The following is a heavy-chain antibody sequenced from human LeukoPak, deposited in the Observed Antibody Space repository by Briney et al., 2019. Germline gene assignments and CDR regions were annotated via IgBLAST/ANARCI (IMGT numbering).Heavy chain of an antibody. J-gene: IGHJ4*02. V-gene: IGHV3-23*01. D-gene: IGHD3-10*01. CDR3: VRLFRGVRGYFDY. CDR1: GFTFSHYA. CDR2: ISGTIGDT. Sequence: GGSLRLSCVGSGFTFSHYAMAWVRQAPGKGLEWVSTISGTIGDTYYADSVKGWFTISRDNSKDTLSLQMSSLRAEDTAEYFCVRLFRGVRGYFDYWGQGTLVAVSS.